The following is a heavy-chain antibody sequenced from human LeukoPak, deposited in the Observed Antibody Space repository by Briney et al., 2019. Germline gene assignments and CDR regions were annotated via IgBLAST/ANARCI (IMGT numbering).Heavy chain of an antibody. CDR2: ISGSGDNT. V-gene: IGHV3-23*01. CDR1: GFTFSGYW. D-gene: IGHD3-22*01. Sequence: GGSLRLSCAASGFTFSGYWMHWVRQAPGKGLEWVSGISGSGDNTYYADSVKGRFTISRDNSKNTLYVQVNSLGTEDTAAYYCAKGSYYDSSGSFYFDYWGQGTLVTVSS. CDR3: AKGSYYDSSGSFYFDY. J-gene: IGHJ4*02.